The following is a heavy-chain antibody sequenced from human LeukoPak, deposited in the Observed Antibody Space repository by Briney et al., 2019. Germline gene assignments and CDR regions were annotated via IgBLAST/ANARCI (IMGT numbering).Heavy chain of an antibody. V-gene: IGHV3-30*02. J-gene: IGHJ6*03. D-gene: IGHD3-3*01. CDR2: IRYDGSNK. CDR3: AKDGPYYDFWSGLKNYYYYYYMDV. CDR1: GFTFSSYG. Sequence: GGSLRLSCAASGFTFSSYGMHWVRQAPGKGLEWVAFIRYDGSNKYYADSVKGRFTISRDNSKNTLYLQMNSLRAEDTAVYYCAKDGPYYDFWSGLKNYYYYYYMDVWGKGTTVTVSS.